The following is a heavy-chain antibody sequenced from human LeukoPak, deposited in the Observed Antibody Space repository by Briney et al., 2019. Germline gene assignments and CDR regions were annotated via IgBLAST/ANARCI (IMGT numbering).Heavy chain of an antibody. CDR3: AKDGIAAAGYYYYYYGMDV. Sequence: GGSLRLSCAASGFTLSSYAMNWVRQAPGKGREGVSAISGSGGSTYYADSVKGRFTISRDNSKNTLYLQMNSLRAEDTAVYYCAKDGIAAAGYYYYYYGMDVWGQGTTVTVSS. CDR2: ISGSGGST. J-gene: IGHJ6*02. CDR1: GFTLSSYA. V-gene: IGHV3-23*01. D-gene: IGHD6-13*01.